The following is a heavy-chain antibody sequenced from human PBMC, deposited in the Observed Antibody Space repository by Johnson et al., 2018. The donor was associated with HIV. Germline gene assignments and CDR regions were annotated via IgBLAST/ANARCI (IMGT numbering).Heavy chain of an antibody. J-gene: IGHJ3*02. D-gene: IGHD2-15*01. CDR2: ISSSGSTI. Sequence: QVQLVESGGGLVKPGGSLRLSCAASGFTFSDHYMSWIRQAPGKGPDWVSYISSSGSTIYYADSVKGRFTISRYNAKNTLYLQMNSLRAEDTAVYYCARDRTYCSGGSCYFDAFDIWGQGTMVTVSS. V-gene: IGHV3-11*01. CDR1: GFTFSDHY. CDR3: ARDRTYCSGGSCYFDAFDI.